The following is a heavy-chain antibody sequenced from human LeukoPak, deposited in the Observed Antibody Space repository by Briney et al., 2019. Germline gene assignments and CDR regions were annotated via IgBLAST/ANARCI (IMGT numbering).Heavy chain of an antibody. V-gene: IGHV1-2*02. CDR2: INPNSGGT. CDR1: GYTFTGYF. D-gene: IGHD4-23*01. Sequence: ASVKVSCKASGYTFTGYFMHWVRQAPGQGLEWMGWINPNSGGTNYAQKFQGRVTMTRDTSISTAYMDLSRLRSDDTAVYYCARDIYGGNWPNDYWGQGTLVTVSS. CDR3: ARDIYGGNWPNDY. J-gene: IGHJ4*02.